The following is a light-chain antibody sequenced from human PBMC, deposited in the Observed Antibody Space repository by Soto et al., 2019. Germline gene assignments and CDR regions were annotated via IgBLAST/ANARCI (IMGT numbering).Light chain of an antibody. V-gene: IGKV4-1*01. CDR2: CAA. CDR3: QEYFDVPFS. J-gene: IGKJ4*01. CDR1: RSVLYKSDNKNH. Sequence: DIVMTLSPDYLAGTLGERAILNCQCSRSVLYKSDNKNHLPWYQQKPGQPPQLIIYCAATRESGVPERFSGSGSGTDFTLTISSLEAEHVAFYWCQEYFDVPFSFGIRTKV.